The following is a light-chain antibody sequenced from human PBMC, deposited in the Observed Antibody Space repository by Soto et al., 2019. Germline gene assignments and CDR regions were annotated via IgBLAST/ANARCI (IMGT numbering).Light chain of an antibody. J-gene: IGKJ1*01. CDR1: QSVSSNY. CDR2: GAS. CDR3: QQYASPPET. Sequence: EIVLTRSPGTLSLSPGERATLSCRASQSVSSNYLAWYQQKPGQAPSLLIHGASTRATGIPDRFSGSGSGTDFTLTISRLEPEDFASYYCQQYASPPETFGQGTKVEIK. V-gene: IGKV3-20*01.